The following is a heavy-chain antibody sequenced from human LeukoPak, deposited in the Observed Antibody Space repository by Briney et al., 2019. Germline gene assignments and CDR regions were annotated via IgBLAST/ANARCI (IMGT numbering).Heavy chain of an antibody. CDR1: GFTFSSYG. CDR3: ARDGYSSGWYGPDY. CDR2: IWYDGSNK. D-gene: IGHD6-19*01. V-gene: IGHV3-33*01. J-gene: IGHJ4*02. Sequence: GRSLRLSCAASGFTFSSYGMHWVRQAPGKGLEWVAVIWYDGSNKYYADSVKGRFTISRDNSKNTLYLQMNSLRAEDTAVYYCARDGYSSGWYGPDYWGQGTLVTVSS.